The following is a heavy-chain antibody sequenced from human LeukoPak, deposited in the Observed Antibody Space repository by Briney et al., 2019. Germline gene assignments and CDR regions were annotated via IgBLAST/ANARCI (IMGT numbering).Heavy chain of an antibody. Sequence: PGGSLRLSCAASGFTFRNSAMSWVRQAPGKGLEWVSTFTGGDGSAYYADSVKGRFTISRDNSKNTLYLQMNSLRAEDTAVYYCASIVVGGCYYDSSGPWGQGTLVTVSS. CDR2: FTGGDGSA. J-gene: IGHJ5*02. CDR3: ASIVVGGCYYDSSGP. CDR1: GFTFRNSA. D-gene: IGHD3-22*01. V-gene: IGHV3-23*01.